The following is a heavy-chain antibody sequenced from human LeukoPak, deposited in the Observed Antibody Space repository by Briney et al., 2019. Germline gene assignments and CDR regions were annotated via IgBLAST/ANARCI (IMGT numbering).Heavy chain of an antibody. D-gene: IGHD5-18*01. CDR1: GYTLTELS. CDR3: ATSRGYSYGYYLDY. CDR2: FDPEDGET. J-gene: IGHJ4*02. Sequence: ASVKVSCKVSGYTLTELSMHWVRQAPGKGLEWMGGFDPEDGETIYAQKFQGRVTMTEDTSADTAYMELSSLRSEDTAVYYCATSRGYSYGYYLDYWGQGTLVTVSS. V-gene: IGHV1-24*01.